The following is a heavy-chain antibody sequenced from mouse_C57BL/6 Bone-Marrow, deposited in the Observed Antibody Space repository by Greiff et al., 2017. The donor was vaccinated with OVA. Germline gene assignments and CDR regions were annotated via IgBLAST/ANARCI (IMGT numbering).Heavy chain of an antibody. CDR1: GFNIKDYY. CDR2: IDPEDGET. CDR3: ARSRSTMVTTGY. D-gene: IGHD2-2*01. J-gene: IGHJ2*01. Sequence: EVQRVESGAELVKPGASVKLSCTASGFNIKDYYMHWVKQRTEQGLEWIGRIDPEDGETKYAPKFQGKATITADTSSNTAYLQLSRLTSEDTGVYYGARSRSTMVTTGYWGQGTTLTVSS. V-gene: IGHV14-2*01.